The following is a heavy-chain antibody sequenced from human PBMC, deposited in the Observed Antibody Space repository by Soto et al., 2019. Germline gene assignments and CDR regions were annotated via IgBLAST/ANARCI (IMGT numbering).Heavy chain of an antibody. J-gene: IGHJ4*02. Sequence: GGSLRLSCPASGSPVSSNYIIWVRPAPGRGLEWVSVIYSGGSTFYADSVKGRFTISRDNSMNTIYLQMNSLRAEDTAVYYCARDRGGWSGNYDSWGQGNVVTVSA. V-gene: IGHV3-53*01. CDR1: GSPVSSNY. D-gene: IGHD3-3*01. CDR2: IYSGGST. CDR3: ARDRGGWSGNYDS.